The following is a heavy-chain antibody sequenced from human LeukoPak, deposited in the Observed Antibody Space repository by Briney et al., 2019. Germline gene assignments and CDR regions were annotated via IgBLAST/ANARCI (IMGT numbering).Heavy chain of an antibody. V-gene: IGHV6-1*01. Sequence: SQTLSVTCAIPGDKVSITSAGSNWIRQSPSRGLEWLGRTYDRAKWYNEYAVSVKGRITINPDTSKNQFSLRLKSVTTEDTAVYYFARAEQQLDIDYWGQGTLVTVSS. J-gene: IGHJ4*02. CDR2: TYDRAKWYN. CDR1: GDKVSITSAG. D-gene: IGHD6-13*01. CDR3: ARAEQQLDIDY.